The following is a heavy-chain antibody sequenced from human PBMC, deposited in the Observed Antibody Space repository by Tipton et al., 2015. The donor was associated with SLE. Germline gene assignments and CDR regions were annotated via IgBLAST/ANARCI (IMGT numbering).Heavy chain of an antibody. CDR3: ARAGLRLGELSFNH. V-gene: IGHV4-34*01. D-gene: IGHD3-16*01. Sequence: TLSLTCAVYGESFSGSYWSWLRQPPGKGLEWIGEISLGEGTNYNPSLKSRVIISEDTSKKQFSLQLTSVTAADTAIYYCARAGLRLGELSFNHWGQGNLVTVSS. J-gene: IGHJ5*02. CDR1: GESFSGSY. CDR2: ISLGEGT.